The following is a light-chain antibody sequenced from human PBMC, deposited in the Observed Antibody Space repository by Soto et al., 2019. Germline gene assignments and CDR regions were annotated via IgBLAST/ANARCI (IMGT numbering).Light chain of an antibody. CDR1: SGHGSYA. CDR2: LNIDGSH. V-gene: IGLV4-69*01. Sequence: QPVLTQSPSASASLGASVKLTCTLSSGHGSYAIAWHQQQPEKGPRYLMNLNIDGSHSKGDGIPDRFSGSSSGAERYLTISSLQSEDEADYYCQTWVTGIVVFGGGTKLTVL. J-gene: IGLJ2*01. CDR3: QTWVTGIVV.